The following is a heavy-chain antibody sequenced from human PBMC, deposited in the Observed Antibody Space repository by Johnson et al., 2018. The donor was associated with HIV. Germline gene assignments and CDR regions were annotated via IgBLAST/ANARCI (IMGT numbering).Heavy chain of an antibody. V-gene: IGHV3-20*04. CDR3: ATGWGNWNDEGPDAFDI. J-gene: IGHJ3*02. CDR2: INWNGGSK. CDR1: GFSFDDYG. Sequence: VQLVESGGGVVQPGGSLRLSCAASGFSFDDYGMSWVSQAPGKGLEWVSGINWNGGSKGYADSVKGRFIISRDNAKNSLNLQMNSLRTEDTALYYCATGWGNWNDEGPDAFDIWGQGTMVTVSS. D-gene: IGHD1-20*01.